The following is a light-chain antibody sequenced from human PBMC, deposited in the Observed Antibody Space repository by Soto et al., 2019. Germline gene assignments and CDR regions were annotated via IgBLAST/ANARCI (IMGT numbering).Light chain of an antibody. CDR3: SSYTSSSTLDV. J-gene: IGLJ1*01. CDR2: EVS. Sequence: QSVLTQPASVSGSPGQSITISCTGTSSDVGGYKYVSWYQQHPGKAPKLMIYEVSNRPSGVSNRFSGSKSGNTASLTISGLQAEDEADYYCSSYTSSSTLDVFGTGIKLTVL. CDR1: SSDVGGYKY. V-gene: IGLV2-14*01.